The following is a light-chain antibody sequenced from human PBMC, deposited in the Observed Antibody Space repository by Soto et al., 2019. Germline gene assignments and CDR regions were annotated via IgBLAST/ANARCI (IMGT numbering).Light chain of an antibody. V-gene: IGKV1-5*03. CDR3: QQYNSYPWT. CDR2: KAS. Sequence: DIQMTQSPSTLSASVGDRVTITCRASQSISNWLAWYQQKPGKAPKLLIYKASSLESGGPSRFSGSSSGTEFTLTISSLQPDDFATYYCQQYNSYPWTFGQGTKVEIK. J-gene: IGKJ1*01. CDR1: QSISNW.